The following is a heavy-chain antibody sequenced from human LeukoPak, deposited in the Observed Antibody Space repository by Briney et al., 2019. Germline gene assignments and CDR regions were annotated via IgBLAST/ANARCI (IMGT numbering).Heavy chain of an antibody. CDR1: SGSISSGSYF. D-gene: IGHD6-19*01. CDR3: ATSQWLIPSY. Sequence: SDTLSLTCTVSSGSISSGSYFWGWIRQPPGKGLEWIGNIFSNGRTYYNPSFRSRVNISLDTSKKNFSLNLTSVTAADTAVYYCATSQWLIPSYWGQGTLVTVSS. J-gene: IGHJ4*02. CDR2: IFSNGRT. V-gene: IGHV4-39*02.